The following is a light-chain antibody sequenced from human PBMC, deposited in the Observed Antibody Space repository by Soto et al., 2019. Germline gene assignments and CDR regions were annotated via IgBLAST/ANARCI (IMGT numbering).Light chain of an antibody. J-gene: IGLJ1*01. CDR2: EVS. CDR1: SSDVGGYNY. CDR3: SSYTSSSTYV. V-gene: IGLV2-14*01. Sequence: QSALTQPASVSGSPGQSITISCTGTSSDVGGYNYVSWYQQHPGKAPKLMIYEVSNRPSGVSNRFSGSKSDNTASLTISGLQAEDEADYYCSSYTSSSTYVFGTGNKLTVL.